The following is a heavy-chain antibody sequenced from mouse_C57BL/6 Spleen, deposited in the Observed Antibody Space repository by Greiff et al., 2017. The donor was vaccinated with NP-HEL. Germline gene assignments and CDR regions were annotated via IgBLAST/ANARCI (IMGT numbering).Heavy chain of an antibody. V-gene: IGHV5-4*03. D-gene: IGHD2-4*01. CDR1: GFTFSSYA. CDR2: ISDGGSYT. J-gene: IGHJ3*01. CDR3: AGDYDGFAY. Sequence: EVKLQESGGGLVKPGGSLKLSCAASGFTFSSYAMSWVRQTPEKRLEWVATISDGGSYTYYPDNVKGRFTISRDKAKNNLYLQMSHLKSEDTAMYYCAGDYDGFAYWGQGTLVTVSA.